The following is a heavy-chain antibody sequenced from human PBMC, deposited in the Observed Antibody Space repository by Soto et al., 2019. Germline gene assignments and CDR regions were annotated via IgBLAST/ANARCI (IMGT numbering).Heavy chain of an antibody. J-gene: IGHJ6*03. CDR3: ARGYDFWSGSYYMDV. Sequence: QVQLVQSGAEVKKPGASVKVSCKASGYTFTSYYMHWVRQAPGQGLEWMGIIHLSGGSTSYAQKFQGRVTMTRDTSTSTVYMELSSLRSDDTAVYYCARGYDFWSGSYYMDVWGKGTTVTVSS. V-gene: IGHV1-46*03. D-gene: IGHD3-3*01. CDR1: GYTFTSYY. CDR2: IHLSGGST.